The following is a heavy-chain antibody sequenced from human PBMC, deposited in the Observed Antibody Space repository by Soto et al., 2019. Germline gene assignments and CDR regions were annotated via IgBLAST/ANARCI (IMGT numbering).Heavy chain of an antibody. CDR2: IYYSGST. D-gene: IGHD5-18*01. Sequence: SETLSLTCTVSGGSISSGGYYWSWIRQHPGKGLEWIGYIYYSGSTYYNPSLKSRVTISVDTSKNQFSLKLSSVTAADTAVYYCARARIHLWTHYYYYYYGMDVWGQGTTVTVSS. CDR3: ARARIHLWTHYYYYYYGMDV. J-gene: IGHJ6*02. V-gene: IGHV4-31*03. CDR1: GGSISSGGYY.